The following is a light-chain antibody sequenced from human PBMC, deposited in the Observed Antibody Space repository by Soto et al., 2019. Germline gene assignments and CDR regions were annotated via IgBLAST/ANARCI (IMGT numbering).Light chain of an antibody. J-gene: IGKJ1*01. CDR2: EAS. CDR3: PRSYTYPPR. CDR1: QDIKND. Sequence: AIQMTQSPSSLSASVGDRVMITCRASQDIKNDLGWFQQKPGSAPKLLISEASNLRSGVPSRWVCMGYGTNVIRLISGLQPDACDSDCRPRSYTYPPRFSQDTK. V-gene: IGKV1-6*01.